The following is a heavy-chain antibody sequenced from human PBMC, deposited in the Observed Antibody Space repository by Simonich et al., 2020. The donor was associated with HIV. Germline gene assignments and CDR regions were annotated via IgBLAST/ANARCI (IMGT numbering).Heavy chain of an antibody. J-gene: IGHJ5*02. CDR2: INPNPGGT. CDR3: ARAELFEGWFDP. V-gene: IGHV1-2*02. Sequence: QVQLVQSGAEVKKPGASVKVSCKASGYTFTDYYMHWVRQAPGQGLEWMGWINPNPGGTNYEQKFQGRVTMTRDTSINTAYMELSRLRSDDTAVYYCARAELFEGWFDPWGQGTLVTVSS. D-gene: IGHD3-16*01. CDR1: GYTFTDYY.